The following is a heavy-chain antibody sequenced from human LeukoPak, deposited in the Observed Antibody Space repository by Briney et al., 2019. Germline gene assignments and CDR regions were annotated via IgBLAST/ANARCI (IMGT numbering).Heavy chain of an antibody. CDR2: IYYSGST. V-gene: IGHV4-59*08. J-gene: IGHJ1*01. D-gene: IGHD6-13*01. CDR3: ARHGAEIAAAGIGDSQH. Sequence: PSETLSLTCTVSGGSISSYYWSWIRQPPGKGLEWIGYIYYSGSTNYNPSLKSRVTISVDTSKNQFSLKLSSVTAADTAVYYCARHGAEIAAAGIGDSQHWGQGTLVTVSS. CDR1: GGSISSYY.